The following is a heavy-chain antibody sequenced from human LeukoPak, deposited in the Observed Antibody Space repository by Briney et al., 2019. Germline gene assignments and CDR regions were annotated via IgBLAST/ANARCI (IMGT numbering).Heavy chain of an antibody. CDR3: ARDLGNTGWYTFDY. J-gene: IGHJ4*02. CDR2: TYYRSKWYN. D-gene: IGHD6-19*01. Sequence: SQTLSLTCDMSGDSVSSNNGAWNWIRQSPSRGLEWLGRTYYRSKWYNDYAGSLNGRITISPDTSKNQFTLHLNSVKPEDTAVYYCARDLGNTGWYTFDYWGQGILVTVSS. CDR1: GDSVSSNNGA. V-gene: IGHV6-1*01.